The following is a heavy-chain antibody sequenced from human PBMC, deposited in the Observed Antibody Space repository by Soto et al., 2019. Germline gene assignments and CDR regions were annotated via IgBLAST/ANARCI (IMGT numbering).Heavy chain of an antibody. J-gene: IGHJ6*02. V-gene: IGHV2-26*01. Sequence: QVTLKESGPVLVKPTETLTLTCTVSGFSLSNARMGVSWIRQPPGKALEWLAHIFSNDEKSYSTSLKSRLTTSKDTSKXXVXLXMTNMDPVDTATYYCARFIGYCSGGSCAYYYYGMDVWGQGTTVTVSS. CDR3: ARFIGYCSGGSCAYYYYGMDV. CDR1: GFSLSNARMG. D-gene: IGHD2-15*01. CDR2: IFSNDEK.